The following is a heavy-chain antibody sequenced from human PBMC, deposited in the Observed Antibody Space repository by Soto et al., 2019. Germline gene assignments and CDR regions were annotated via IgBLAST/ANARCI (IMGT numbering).Heavy chain of an antibody. CDR1: GFTISSYA. CDR2: ISGSGGRT. D-gene: IGHD3-10*01. V-gene: IGHV3-23*01. CDR3: AKDRTMARGIRAFDI. J-gene: IGHJ3*02. Sequence: EVQLLESGGGLVQPGGSLRLSCAASGFTISSYAMSWVRQAPEKGLEWVSGISGSGGRTLYADSVKGRFSISRDDSKDTVHLQMTSLRADDTAVYYCAKDRTMARGIRAFDIWGQGTTVTISS.